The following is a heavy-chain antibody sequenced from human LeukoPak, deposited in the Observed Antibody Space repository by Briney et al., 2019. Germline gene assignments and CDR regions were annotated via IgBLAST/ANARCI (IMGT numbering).Heavy chain of an antibody. Sequence: SETLSLTCAVSGGSVNDYYWSWIRQPPGKGLEWIGYIYHSGTTNFNPSLSSRVAVSICTSKNQFSLRLSSVTAADTAVYYCARDNRRGYDSSGYDYWGQGTLVTVSS. V-gene: IGHV4-59*02. CDR1: GGSVNDYY. J-gene: IGHJ4*02. CDR2: IYHSGTT. D-gene: IGHD3-22*01. CDR3: ARDNRRGYDSSGYDY.